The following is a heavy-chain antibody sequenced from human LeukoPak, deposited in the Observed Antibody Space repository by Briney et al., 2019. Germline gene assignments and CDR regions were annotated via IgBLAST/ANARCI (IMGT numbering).Heavy chain of an antibody. CDR1: GYTFTGHY. J-gene: IGHJ4*02. V-gene: IGHV1-46*01. CDR2: INPTGDST. CDR3: ARDVGATSDASGFDY. D-gene: IGHD1-26*01. Sequence: ASVKVSCKASGYTFTGHYMHWVRQAPEKGLEWMGIINPTGDSTNYAQKLQGRVTMTTDTSTSTAYMELRSLRSDDTAVYYCARDVGATSDASGFDYWGQGTLVTVSS.